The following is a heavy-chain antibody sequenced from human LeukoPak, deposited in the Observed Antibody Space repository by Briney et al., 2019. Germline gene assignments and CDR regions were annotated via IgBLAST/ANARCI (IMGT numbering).Heavy chain of an antibody. CDR1: GYTLTELS. D-gene: IGHD3-10*01. J-gene: IGHJ4*02. Sequence: ASVKVSCKVSGYTLTELSMHWVRQAPGKGREWMGGFDPEDGEKIYAQKFQGRVTMTEDTSTDTAYMELSSLRSGDTAVYYCATDLFRIDYGSGDTSLDYWGQGTLVTVSS. V-gene: IGHV1-24*01. CDR3: ATDLFRIDYGSGDTSLDY. CDR2: FDPEDGEK.